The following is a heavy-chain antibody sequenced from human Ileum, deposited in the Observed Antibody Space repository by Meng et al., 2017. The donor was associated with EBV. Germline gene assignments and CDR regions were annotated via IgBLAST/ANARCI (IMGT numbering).Heavy chain of an antibody. Sequence: VQPHESCPGLVKPSGTLSLTCAVSGDSVSGSDWWSWVRQPPGKGLEWIGEVYHDGATNYHPSLKSRVTISLDKSKNEVNLHLNSLTAADTAVYFCARSSPIVRGLDYWGQGTLVTVSS. J-gene: IGHJ4*02. CDR3: ARSSPIVRGLDY. CDR2: VYHDGAT. CDR1: GDSVSGSDW. V-gene: IGHV4-4*02. D-gene: IGHD3-10*01.